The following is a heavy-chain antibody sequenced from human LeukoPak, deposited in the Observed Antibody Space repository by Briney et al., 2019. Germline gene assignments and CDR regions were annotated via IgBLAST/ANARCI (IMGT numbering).Heavy chain of an antibody. Sequence: GGSLRLSCAASGFTFSSYSMNWIRQPPGKGLEWVSSIISSSSSMYYADSVKGRFTVPRDNAKNSLYLQMNSLRAEDTAVCYCAKDPRNWGPEGGFDYWGQGTLVTVSS. CDR1: GFTFSSYS. V-gene: IGHV3-21*01. J-gene: IGHJ4*02. D-gene: IGHD7-27*01. CDR3: AKDPRNWGPEGGFDY. CDR2: IISSSSSM.